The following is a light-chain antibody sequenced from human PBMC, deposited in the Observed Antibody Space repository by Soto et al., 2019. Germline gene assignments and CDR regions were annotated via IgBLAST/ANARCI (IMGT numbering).Light chain of an antibody. CDR2: EVN. J-gene: IGLJ2*01. CDR1: SSDIGNYNF. CDR3: SSYAGNRNVV. V-gene: IGLV2-8*01. Sequence: QSALTQPPSASGSPGQSVTISCSGTSSDIGNYNFVSWYQQHPGKAPKLMIYEVNKRPSGVPDRFSGSKSGNAASLTVSGLQAEDAADYYCSSYAGNRNVVFGGGTKLTVL.